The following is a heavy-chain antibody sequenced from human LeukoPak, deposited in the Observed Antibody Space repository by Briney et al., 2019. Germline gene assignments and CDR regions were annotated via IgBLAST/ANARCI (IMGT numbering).Heavy chain of an antibody. CDR2: INHSGST. D-gene: IGHD5-18*01. CDR1: GYSISSGYS. CDR3: ARVSGYSYGGNDY. Sequence: SETLSLTCAVSGYSISSGYSWGWIRQPPGKGLEWIGEINHSGSTTYNPSLKSRVTISLDTSKNQFSLKLSSVTAADTAVYYCARVSGYSYGGNDYWGQGTLSPSPQ. J-gene: IGHJ4*02. V-gene: IGHV4-38-2*01.